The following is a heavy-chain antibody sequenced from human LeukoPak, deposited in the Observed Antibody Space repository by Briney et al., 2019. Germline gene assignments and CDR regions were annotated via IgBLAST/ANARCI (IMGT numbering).Heavy chain of an antibody. Sequence: SETLSLTCAVYGGSFSGYYWSWIRQPPGKGLEWLGEINHSGSTNYNPSLKSRVTISVDTPKNQFSLKLSSVTAADTAVYYCARGGYYDYYYMDVWGKGTTVTVSS. CDR2: INHSGST. J-gene: IGHJ6*03. CDR1: GGSFSGYY. CDR3: ARGGYYDYYYMDV. V-gene: IGHV4-34*01.